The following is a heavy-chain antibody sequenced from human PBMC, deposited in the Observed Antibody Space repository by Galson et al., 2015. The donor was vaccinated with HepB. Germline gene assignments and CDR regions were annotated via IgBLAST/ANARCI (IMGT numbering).Heavy chain of an antibody. CDR3: ARDLGHYDFWSGYYDYYYMDV. CDR2: ISSSSSSYI. V-gene: IGHV3-21*01. D-gene: IGHD3-3*01. J-gene: IGHJ6*03. CDR1: GFTFSSYT. Sequence: SLRLSCAASGFTFSSYTMNWVRQAPGKGLEWVSSISSSSSSYIYYADSVKGRFTISRDSAKNSLYLQMNSLRAEDTAVYYCARDLGHYDFWSGYYDYYYMDVWGKGTTVTVSS.